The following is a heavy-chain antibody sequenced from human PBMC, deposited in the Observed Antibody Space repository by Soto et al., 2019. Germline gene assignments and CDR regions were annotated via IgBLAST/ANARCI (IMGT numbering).Heavy chain of an antibody. J-gene: IGHJ4*02. CDR2: IIPILGIA. CDR1: GGTFSSYT. V-gene: IGHV1-69*04. CDR3: ARDATIFGVVILDY. Sequence: EASVKVSCKASGGTFSSYTISWVRQAPGQGLEWMGRIIPILGIANYAQKFQGRVTITADKSTSTAYMELSSLRSEDTAVYYCARDATIFGVVILDYWGQGTLVTVSS. D-gene: IGHD3-3*01.